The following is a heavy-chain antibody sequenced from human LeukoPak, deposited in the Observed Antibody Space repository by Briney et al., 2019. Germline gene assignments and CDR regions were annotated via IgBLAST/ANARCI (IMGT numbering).Heavy chain of an antibody. V-gene: IGHV3-21*01. CDR3: ARGGIITSYAFEI. CDR1: GFTCSTYS. CDR2: TRARGPYI. D-gene: IGHD1-26*01. Sequence: PGGSLRLSGTAYGFTCSTYSMKWVRQAPGKGLEWVASTRARGPYIYYADSVKGRFTISRDNAKNSLYLQMDSLRAGDTAVYYCARGGIITSYAFEIWGQGAMVTVSS. J-gene: IGHJ3*02.